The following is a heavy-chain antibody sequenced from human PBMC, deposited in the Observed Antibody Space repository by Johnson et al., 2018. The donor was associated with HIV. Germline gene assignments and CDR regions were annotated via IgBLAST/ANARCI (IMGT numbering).Heavy chain of an antibody. CDR2: ISYDGSNK. J-gene: IGHJ3*02. CDR3: AKDRTNWELWGDGAFDI. V-gene: IGHV3-30*18. CDR1: GFTFSSYG. Sequence: QVQLVESGGGVVQPGRSLRLSCAASGFTFSSYGMHWVRQAPGKGLEWVAGISYDGSNKYYADSVKGRFTIFRDNSENTLFLQMNRLRAEDTAVYYCAKDRTNWELWGDGAFDIWGQGTMVTVSS. D-gene: IGHD1-26*01.